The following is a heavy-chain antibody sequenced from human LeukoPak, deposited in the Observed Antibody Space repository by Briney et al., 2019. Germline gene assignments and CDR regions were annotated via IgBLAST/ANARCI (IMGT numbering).Heavy chain of an antibody. Sequence: ASVKVSCKASGYTFTGYYMHWVRQAPGQGLEWMGWINPNSGGTNYVQKFQGRVTMTRDTSISTAYMELSRLRSDDTAVYYCASYCSGGSCYSYYYYGMDVWGQGTTVTVSS. CDR2: INPNSGGT. V-gene: IGHV1-2*02. CDR3: ASYCSGGSCYSYYYYGMDV. CDR1: GYTFTGYY. J-gene: IGHJ6*02. D-gene: IGHD2-15*01.